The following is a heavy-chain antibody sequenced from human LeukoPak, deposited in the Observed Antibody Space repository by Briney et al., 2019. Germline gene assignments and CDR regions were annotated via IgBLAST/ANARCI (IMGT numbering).Heavy chain of an antibody. J-gene: IGHJ4*02. CDR3: ARVRDGYPGYFDN. V-gene: IGHV4-30-4*01. D-gene: IGHD5-24*01. CDR1: GGSVSSADHY. CDR2: IYYSGST. Sequence: PSQTLSLTCTVSGGSVSSADHYWRWVRQPPGKGLEWIGFIYYSGSTYYAPSHKSRCTISLDTSRNQFSLRLRSVTAADTAVYFCARVRDGYPGYFDNWGQGTLVTVSS.